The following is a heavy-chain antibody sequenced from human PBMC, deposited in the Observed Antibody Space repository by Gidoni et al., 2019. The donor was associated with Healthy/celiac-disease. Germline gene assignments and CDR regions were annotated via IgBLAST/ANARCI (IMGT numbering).Heavy chain of an antibody. V-gene: IGHV3-48*02. Sequence: EVQLVESGGGLVQPGGSLRLSCAASGFTFSSYSMNWVRQAPGKGLEWVSYISSSSSTIYYADSVKGRFTISRDNAKNSLYLQMNSLRDEDTAVYYCARDGSYGDYVQWKGMDVWGQGTTVTVSS. CDR3: ARDGSYGDYVQWKGMDV. D-gene: IGHD4-17*01. J-gene: IGHJ6*02. CDR2: ISSSSSTI. CDR1: GFTFSSYS.